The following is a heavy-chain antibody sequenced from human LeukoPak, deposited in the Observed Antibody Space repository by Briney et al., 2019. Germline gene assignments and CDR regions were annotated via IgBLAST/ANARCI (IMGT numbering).Heavy chain of an antibody. D-gene: IGHD6-19*01. V-gene: IGHV4-61*02. CDR3: AREPDSSGWGFDY. Sequence: SETLSLTCTVSGGSIRSGSYYWSWIRQPAGKGLEWIGRIYTSGSTNYNPSLKSRVTISVDTSKNQFSLKLSSVTAADTAVYYCAREPDSSGWGFDYWGQGTLVTVSS. J-gene: IGHJ4*02. CDR1: GGSIRSGSYY. CDR2: IYTSGST.